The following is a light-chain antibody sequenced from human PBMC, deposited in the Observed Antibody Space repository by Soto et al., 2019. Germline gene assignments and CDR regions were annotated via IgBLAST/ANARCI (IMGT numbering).Light chain of an antibody. J-gene: IGLJ1*01. CDR1: GSDVAGYNY. CDR3: SSYTSSRAYV. CDR2: EGS. V-gene: IGLV2-14*01. Sequence: QSVLTQPDSVSGSPGQSMPISCHGTGSDVAGYNYVFCYQQAAGTGTKLMIHEGSNRPSGVSNRCSGSKSGTTASLPISGPQAEDEADYYCSSYTSSRAYVFGLGTKVTVL.